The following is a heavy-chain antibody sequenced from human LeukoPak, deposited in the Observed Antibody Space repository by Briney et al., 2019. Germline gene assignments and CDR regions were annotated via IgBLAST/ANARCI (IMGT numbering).Heavy chain of an antibody. CDR2: ISGSGSTT. CDR1: GFTFSTYG. V-gene: IGHV3-23*01. D-gene: IGHD6-19*01. J-gene: IGHJ4*02. CDR3: AKGTSTYSSGSFDY. Sequence: GGSLRLSCAASGFTFSTYGMSWVRQAPGKGLEWVISISGSGSTTFYADSVKGRFTISRDNSKNMLYLQMTSLRAEDTAVYYCAKGTSTYSSGSFDYWGRGTLVTVSS.